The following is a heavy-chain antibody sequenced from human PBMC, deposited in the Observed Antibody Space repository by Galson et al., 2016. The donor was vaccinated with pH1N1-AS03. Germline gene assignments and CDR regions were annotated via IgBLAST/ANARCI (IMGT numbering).Heavy chain of an antibody. CDR1: GYSFPSHW. V-gene: IGHV5-51*01. Sequence: QSGAEVKKPGESLKISCKGSGYSFPSHWIAWVRQMPGKGLEWMGIIYPSDSDTRYNSSFQGQVTISADTSISPAYPQWNSLKASDTAIYYCARWSNDYGSYWGQGTLVTVSS. D-gene: IGHD4-17*01. CDR3: ARWSNDYGSY. CDR2: IYPSDSDT. J-gene: IGHJ4*02.